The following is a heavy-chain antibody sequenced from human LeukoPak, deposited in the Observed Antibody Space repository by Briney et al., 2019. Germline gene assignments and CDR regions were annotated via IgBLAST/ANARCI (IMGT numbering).Heavy chain of an antibody. CDR1: GGTFSSYA. CDR3: ASSDYGDYRFDY. Sequence: SVKVSCKASGGTFSSYAISWVRQAPGQGLEWMGGIIPIFGTANYAQKFQGRVTITADESTSTAYMELSSLRSEDTAVYYCASSDYGDYRFDYWGQGTLVTVSS. V-gene: IGHV1-69*01. D-gene: IGHD4-17*01. J-gene: IGHJ4*02. CDR2: IIPIFGTA.